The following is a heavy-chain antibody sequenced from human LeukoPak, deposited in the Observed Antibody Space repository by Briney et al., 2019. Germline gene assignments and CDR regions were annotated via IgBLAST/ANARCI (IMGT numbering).Heavy chain of an antibody. CDR1: GGSISSSSYY. CDR3: ARSGVGAHGPFDY. Sequence: SETLSLTCTVSGGSISSSSYYWGWIRQPPGKGLEWIGSIYYSGSTYYNPSLKSRVTISVDTSKNQFSLKLSSVTAADTAVYYCARSGVGAHGPFDYWGQGTLVTVSS. V-gene: IGHV4-39*01. CDR2: IYYSGST. D-gene: IGHD1-26*01. J-gene: IGHJ4*02.